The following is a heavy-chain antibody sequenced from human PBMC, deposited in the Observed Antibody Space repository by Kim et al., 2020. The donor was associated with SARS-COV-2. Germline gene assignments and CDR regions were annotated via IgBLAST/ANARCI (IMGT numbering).Heavy chain of an antibody. CDR1: GGSISSGGYY. V-gene: IGHV4-31*03. D-gene: IGHD2-21*02. CDR3: ARVVGLRHIMVVTASHFNF. Sequence: SETLSLTCTVSGGSISSGGYYWSWIRQHPGKGLEWIGYIYYSGSTYYNPSLKSRVTISVDTSKNQFSLKLSSVTAADTAVYHCARVVGLRHIMVVTASHFNFGGRGTLVTVSS. CDR2: IYYSGST. J-gene: IGHJ4*01.